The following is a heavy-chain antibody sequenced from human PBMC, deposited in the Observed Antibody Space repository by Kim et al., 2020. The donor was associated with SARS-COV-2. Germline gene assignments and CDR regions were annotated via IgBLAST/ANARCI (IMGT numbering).Heavy chain of an antibody. J-gene: IGHJ5*02. V-gene: IGHV4-31*03. D-gene: IGHD6-19*01. CDR2: IYYSGST. CDR1: GGSISSGGFY. Sequence: SETLSLTCTVSGGSISSGGFYWSWIRQHPGKGLECIGYIYYSGSTYYNPSLKSRVTITVDTSKNQFSLRRSSVTAADTAVYDCARGAVAHHGWFDPWGQGTLVTVSS. CDR3: ARGAVAHHGWFDP.